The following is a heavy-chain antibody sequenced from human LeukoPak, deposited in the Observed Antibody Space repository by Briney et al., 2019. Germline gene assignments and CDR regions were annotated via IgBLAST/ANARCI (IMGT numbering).Heavy chain of an antibody. CDR1: GFTFSSYA. Sequence: GGFLRLSCAASGFTFSSYAMSWVRQAPGKGLEWVSAISGSGGSTYCADSVKGRFTISRDNSKNTLYLQMNSLRAEDTAVYYSAKEEGYSYGSYYYYGMDVWGQGTTVTVSS. D-gene: IGHD5-18*01. J-gene: IGHJ6*02. CDR3: AKEEGYSYGSYYYYGMDV. V-gene: IGHV3-23*01. CDR2: ISGSGGST.